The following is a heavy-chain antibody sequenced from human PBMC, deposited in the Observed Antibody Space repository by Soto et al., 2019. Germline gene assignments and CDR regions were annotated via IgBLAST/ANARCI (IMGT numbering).Heavy chain of an antibody. Sequence: EVQLVESWGGLVKPGGSLRLSCAASGFTFSSYSMNWVRQAPGKGLEWVSSISSSSSYIYYADSVKGRFTISRDNAKNSLYLQMNSLRAEDTAVYYCARDQKRWSSGWYSWGQGTLVTVSS. CDR2: ISSSSSYI. J-gene: IGHJ4*02. V-gene: IGHV3-21*01. CDR1: GFTFSSYS. D-gene: IGHD6-19*01. CDR3: ARDQKRWSSGWYS.